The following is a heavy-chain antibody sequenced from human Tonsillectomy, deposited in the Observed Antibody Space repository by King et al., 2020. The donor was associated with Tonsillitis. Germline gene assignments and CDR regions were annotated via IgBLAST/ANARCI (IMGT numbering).Heavy chain of an antibody. CDR2: ISSSSSYI. V-gene: IGHV3-21*01. J-gene: IGHJ4*02. D-gene: IGHD1-26*01. CDR3: ERGDYMWELREPPLDY. Sequence: VQLVESGGGLVKPGGSLRLSCAASGFTFSSYSMNWVRQAPGKGLEWVSSISSSSSYIYYADSVKGRFTISRYNAMNSLYLQMNSLRAEDTAVYYCERGDYMWELREPPLDYWGQGTLVTVSS. CDR1: GFTFSSYS.